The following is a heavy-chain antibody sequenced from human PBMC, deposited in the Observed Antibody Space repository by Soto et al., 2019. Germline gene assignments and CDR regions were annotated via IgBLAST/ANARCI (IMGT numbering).Heavy chain of an antibody. CDR3: GVFGAATSTPIDY. V-gene: IGHV4-39*01. J-gene: IGHJ4*02. Sequence: QLQLQESGPGLVKPSETLSLTCTVSGGSISSSSYYWGWIRQPPGKGLEWIGSIYYSGSTYYNPSLKSRVTISVDTSKNQFSLKLSSVTAADTAVYYCGVFGAATSTPIDYWGQGTLVTVSS. CDR2: IYYSGST. D-gene: IGHD2-15*01. CDR1: GGSISSSSYY.